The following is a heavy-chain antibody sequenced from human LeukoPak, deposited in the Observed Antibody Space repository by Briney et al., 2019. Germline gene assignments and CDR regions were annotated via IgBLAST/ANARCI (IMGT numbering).Heavy chain of an antibody. V-gene: IGHV3-7*03. J-gene: IGHJ4*02. CDR1: GFTLSSYW. CDR3: AREPAASDY. D-gene: IGHD2-2*01. CDR2: IKQDGSEK. Sequence: PGGSLRLSCAASGFTLSSYWMSWVRQAPGKGLEWVANIKQDGSEKYYVDSVKGRFTISRDNAKNSLYLQMNSLRAEDTAVYYCAREPAASDYWGQGTLVTVSS.